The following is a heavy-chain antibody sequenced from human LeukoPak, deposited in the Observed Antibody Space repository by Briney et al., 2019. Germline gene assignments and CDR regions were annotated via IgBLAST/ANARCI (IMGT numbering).Heavy chain of an antibody. D-gene: IGHD3-10*01. CDR3: ARDLDRAGAFDI. CDR2: INPNSGGT. CDR1: GYIFTGYY. Sequence: GASVKVSCKASGYIFTGYYMHWVRQAPGQGLEWMGWINPNSGGTNYAQKFQGRVTMTRDTSISTAYMELSRLRSDDTAVYYCARDLDRAGAFDIWGQGTMVTVSS. V-gene: IGHV1-2*02. J-gene: IGHJ3*02.